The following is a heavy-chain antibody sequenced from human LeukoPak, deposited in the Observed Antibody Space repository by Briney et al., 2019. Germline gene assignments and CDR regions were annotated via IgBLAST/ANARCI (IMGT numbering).Heavy chain of an antibody. Sequence: PGGSLRLSCAASAFTFSSYEMNGVRQAPGKGLEWVSYISSSGRTIYYADSVKGRFTISRDNAKNSLYLQMDSLTTEDPAVYYCATVSPANWDHWGQGTLVTVS. CDR3: ATVSPANWDH. J-gene: IGHJ4*02. CDR2: ISSSGRTI. D-gene: IGHD2-15*01. V-gene: IGHV3-48*03. CDR1: AFTFSSYE.